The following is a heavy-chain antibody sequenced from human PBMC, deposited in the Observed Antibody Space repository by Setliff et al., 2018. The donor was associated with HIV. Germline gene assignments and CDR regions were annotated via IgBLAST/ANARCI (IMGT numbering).Heavy chain of an antibody. CDR3: GRDVHDAAADN. CDR1: EFTFSSYA. CDR2: ISSSGNTR. J-gene: IGHJ4*02. V-gene: IGHV3-48*01. Sequence: GGSLRLSCAASEFTFSSYAMSWVRQAPGKGLEWVSSISSSGNTRYYADSVKGRFTISRDNAKNSLYLQMNSLGVEDTALYYCGRDVHDAAADNWGRGTLVTVSS. D-gene: IGHD6-13*01.